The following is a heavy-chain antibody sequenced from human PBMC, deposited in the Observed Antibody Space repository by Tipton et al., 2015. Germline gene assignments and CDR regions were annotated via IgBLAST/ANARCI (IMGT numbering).Heavy chain of an antibody. J-gene: IGHJ4*02. D-gene: IGHD6-19*01. CDR2: ISPYNGNT. CDR3: ARDVTFAVAGPGGY. V-gene: IGHV1-18*01. CDR1: GYRFTTYG. Sequence: QLVQSGGEVKKPGASVKVSCKTSGYRFTTYGINWVRQAPGQRPEWMGWISPYNGNTNYAQSVQGRLIMTTDTSTNTAYMELRSLRSGDTAVYYCARDVTFAVAGPGGYWGQGAVVTVSS.